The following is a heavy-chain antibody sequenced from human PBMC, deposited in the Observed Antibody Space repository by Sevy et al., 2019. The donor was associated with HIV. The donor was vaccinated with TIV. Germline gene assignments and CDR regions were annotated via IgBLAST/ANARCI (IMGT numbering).Heavy chain of an antibody. Sequence: GGSLRLSCAASGFTFSNAWMSWVRQAPGKGLEWVGRIKSKTDGGTTDYAAPVKGRFTISRDDSKNTLYLQMISLKTVDIAVYYCTTDTYYDFWSGYYIWDNWFDPWGQGTLVTVSS. CDR2: IKSKTDGGTT. CDR3: TTDTYYDFWSGYYIWDNWFDP. D-gene: IGHD3-3*01. V-gene: IGHV3-15*01. J-gene: IGHJ5*02. CDR1: GFTFSNAW.